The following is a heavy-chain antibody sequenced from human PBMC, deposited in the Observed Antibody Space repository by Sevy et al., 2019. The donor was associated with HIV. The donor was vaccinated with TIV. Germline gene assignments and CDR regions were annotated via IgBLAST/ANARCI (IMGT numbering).Heavy chain of an antibody. D-gene: IGHD3-3*01. V-gene: IGHV3-30-3*01. J-gene: IGHJ3*02. Sequence: GGSLRLSCAASGFTFSSYAMHWVRQAPGKGLEWVAVISYDGSNKYYADSVKGRFTFSRDNSKNTLYLQMNCLRAEDTAAYDCARDGLYYDFWSAPLGAFDIWGQGTMVTVSS. CDR2: ISYDGSNK. CDR1: GFTFSSYA. CDR3: ARDGLYYDFWSAPLGAFDI.